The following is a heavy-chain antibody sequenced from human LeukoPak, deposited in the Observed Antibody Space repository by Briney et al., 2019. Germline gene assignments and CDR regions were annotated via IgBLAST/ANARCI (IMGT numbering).Heavy chain of an antibody. Sequence: ASVKVSCKASGYTFTSYGISWVRQAPGQGLEWVGWISTYNGNTNYAQNLQGRVTLTTDTSTSTAYMELRSLRSDDTAVYYCARGMTTRLDYWGQGTLVTVSS. J-gene: IGHJ4*02. D-gene: IGHD4-17*01. CDR3: ARGMTTRLDY. CDR2: ISTYNGNT. V-gene: IGHV1-18*01. CDR1: GYTFTSYG.